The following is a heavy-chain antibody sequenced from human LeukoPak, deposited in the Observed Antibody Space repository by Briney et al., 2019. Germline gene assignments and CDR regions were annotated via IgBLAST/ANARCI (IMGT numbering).Heavy chain of an antibody. CDR2: IYYSGST. J-gene: IGHJ4*02. D-gene: IGHD3-3*01. CDR3: ARGVVITGLDY. CDR1: GGSISNYY. Sequence: SETLSLTCTVSGGSISNYYWSWIRQPPGKGLEWIGYIYYSGSTNYNPSLKSRVTISVDTSKNQFSLKLNSVTAADTAVYYCARGVVITGLDYWGQGTLVTVSS. V-gene: IGHV4-59*01.